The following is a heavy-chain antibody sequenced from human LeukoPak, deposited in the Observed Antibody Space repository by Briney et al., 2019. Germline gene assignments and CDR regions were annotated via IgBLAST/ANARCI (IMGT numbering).Heavy chain of an antibody. CDR2: IYYSGST. CDR1: GGSISSSSYY. Sequence: SETLSLTCTVSGGSISSSSYYWGWIRQPPGKGLEWIGSIYYSGSTYYNPSLKSRVTISVDTSENQFSLKLSSVTAADTAVYYCARQYYDILAGSSSFDPWGQGTLVTVSS. V-gene: IGHV4-39*01. D-gene: IGHD3-9*01. J-gene: IGHJ5*02. CDR3: ARQYYDILAGSSSFDP.